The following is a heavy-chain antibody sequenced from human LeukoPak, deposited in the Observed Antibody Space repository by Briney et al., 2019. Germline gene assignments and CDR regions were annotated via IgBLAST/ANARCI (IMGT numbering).Heavy chain of an antibody. J-gene: IGHJ4*02. CDR1: GFIFSNFW. D-gene: IGHD6-13*01. CDR3: ATIVTATGTVY. Sequence: GGSLRLSCAASGFIFSNFWMTWVRQAPGKGLEWEANLNRDGSENYYVDSVKGRFTISRDNAKNSLSLQMNSLRAGDTAVYYCATIVTATGTVYWGQGTLVTVSS. V-gene: IGHV3-7*01. CDR2: LNRDGSEN.